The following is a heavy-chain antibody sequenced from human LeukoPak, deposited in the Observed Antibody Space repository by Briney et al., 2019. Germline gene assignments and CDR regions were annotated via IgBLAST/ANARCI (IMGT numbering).Heavy chain of an antibody. D-gene: IGHD3-10*01. CDR2: IYPGDSNT. CDR1: GYSFTSYW. CDR3: ARQTYYYGSGSSIFDY. Sequence: GESLKISCQGSGYSFTSYWIGWVRQMPGKSLEWMGIIYPGDSNTTYSPSFQGQVTISADKSISTAYLQWGSLKASDTAIYYCARQTYYYGSGSSIFDYWGQGTLVTVSS. J-gene: IGHJ4*02. V-gene: IGHV5-51*01.